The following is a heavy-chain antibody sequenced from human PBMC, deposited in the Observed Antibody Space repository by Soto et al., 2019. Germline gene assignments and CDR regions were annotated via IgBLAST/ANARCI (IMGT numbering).Heavy chain of an antibody. CDR3: AKDTVDAAFDY. CDR1: GFTLDDYA. J-gene: IGHJ4*02. Sequence: EVQLVESGGGLVQPGRSLRLSCAASGFTLDDYAMHWVRQAPGKGLEWVSGSSWNSGSIGYADSVKGRFTISRDNAKNSLYLQMNSLRAEDSALYYCAKDTVDAAFDYWGQGTLVTVSS. V-gene: IGHV3-9*01. D-gene: IGHD3-9*01. CDR2: SSWNSGSI.